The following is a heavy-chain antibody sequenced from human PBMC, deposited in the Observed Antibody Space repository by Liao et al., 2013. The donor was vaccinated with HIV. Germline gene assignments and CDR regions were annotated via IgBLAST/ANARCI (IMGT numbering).Heavy chain of an antibody. CDR3: ARGIPKSFCVDGTCFSRPRFDP. J-gene: IGHJ5*02. CDR1: GGSLSGYY. CDR2: INYSAST. Sequence: QVQLQQWGAGLLKPSETLSLSCAVYGGSLSGYYWTWIRQTPGKGLEWIGEINYSASTNYNPSLESRVTMSRDTSKNQFYLELTSVTAADTAVYYCARGIPKSFCVDGTCFSRPRFDPWGQGTLVTVSS. V-gene: IGHV4-34*01. D-gene: IGHD2-15*01.